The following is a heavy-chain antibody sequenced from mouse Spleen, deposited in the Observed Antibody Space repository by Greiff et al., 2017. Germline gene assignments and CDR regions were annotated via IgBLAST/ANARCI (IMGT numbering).Heavy chain of an antibody. J-gene: IGHJ3*01. CDR3: TRKDIYDGYYWFAY. Sequence: QVQLQQSGAELVRPGASVTLSCKASGYTFTDYEMHWVKQTPVHGLEWIGAIDPETGGTAYNQKFKGKAILTADKSSSTAYMELRSLTSEDSAVYYCTRKDIYDGYYWFAYWGQGTLVTVSA. CDR2: IDPETGGT. V-gene: IGHV1-15*01. CDR1: GYTFTDYE. D-gene: IGHD2-3*01.